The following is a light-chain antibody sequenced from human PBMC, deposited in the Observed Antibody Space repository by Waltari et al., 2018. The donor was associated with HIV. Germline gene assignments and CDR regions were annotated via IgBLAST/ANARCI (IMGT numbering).Light chain of an antibody. J-gene: IGLJ3*02. CDR2: EDN. CDR3: QSCYNTYRV. CDR1: SGSIGRDY. V-gene: IGLV6-57*03. Sequence: NFMLTQPHSVSESPGKTVTISCTRSSGSIGRDYVHWYQHRPGSAPSLVIYEDNQRPSGVPGRVSGSIDTSSNAASLTISGLEPEDEAYYYCQSCYNTYRVFGGGTKLTVL.